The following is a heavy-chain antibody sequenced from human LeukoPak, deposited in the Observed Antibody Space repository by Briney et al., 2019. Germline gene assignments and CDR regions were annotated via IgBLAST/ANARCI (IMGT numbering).Heavy chain of an antibody. J-gene: IGHJ6*02. V-gene: IGHV1-46*01. CDR3: AREGQSGGYYYYGMDV. D-gene: IGHD3-10*01. CDR1: GYTFTSYY. Sequence: GASVKVSCKASGYTFTSYYMHWVRQAPGQGLEWMGIINPSGGSTSYAQRFQGRVTMTRDTSTSTVYMELSSLRSEDTAVYYCAREGQSGGYYYYGMDVWGQGTTVTVSS. CDR2: INPSGGST.